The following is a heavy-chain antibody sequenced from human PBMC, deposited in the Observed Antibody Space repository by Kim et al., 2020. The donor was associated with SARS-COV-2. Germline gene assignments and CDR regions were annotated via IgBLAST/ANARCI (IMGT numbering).Heavy chain of an antibody. CDR1: GITSNRKS. V-gene: IGHV3-21*01. Sequence: GGSLRLSCAASGITSNRKSMNWVRQAPGKGLEWVSSISSSSSYIYYADSVKGRFTISRDNAKNSLYLQMNSLRAEDTAVYYCARVSLIAAAVGFDYWGQGTLVTVSS. D-gene: IGHD6-13*01. J-gene: IGHJ4*02. CDR3: ARVSLIAAAVGFDY. CDR2: ISSSSSYI.